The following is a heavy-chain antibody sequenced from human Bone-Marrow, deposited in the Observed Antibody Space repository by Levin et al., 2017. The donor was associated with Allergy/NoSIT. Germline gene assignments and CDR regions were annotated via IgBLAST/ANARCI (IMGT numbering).Heavy chain of an antibody. J-gene: IGHJ4*02. CDR1: GYSLTGLS. CDR3: VKGRTDNSNYRYY. CDR2: YNPEDGET. V-gene: IGHV1-24*01. D-gene: IGHD1-7*01. Sequence: ASVKVSCKVSGYSLTGLSMHWVRQAPGEGLEWMGGYNPEDGETIFALKVQGRLTVTEDTSIDTVYMELSSLTSGDTAVYYCVKGRTDNSNYRYYWGQGTLVTVSS.